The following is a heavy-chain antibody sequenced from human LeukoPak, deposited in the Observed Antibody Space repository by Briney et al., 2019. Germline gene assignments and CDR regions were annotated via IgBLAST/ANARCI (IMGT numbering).Heavy chain of an antibody. CDR2: IYYSGST. CDR1: GDSMSGYF. J-gene: IGHJ1*01. Sequence: SETLSLTCTVSGDSMSGYFWSWIRQPPGKGLEWIGYIYYSGSTNYNPSLKSRVTISVDTSKNQFSLKLSSVTAADTAVYYCARSITSSWYGDFQHWGQGTLVTVSS. V-gene: IGHV4-59*01. D-gene: IGHD6-13*01. CDR3: ARSITSSWYGDFQH.